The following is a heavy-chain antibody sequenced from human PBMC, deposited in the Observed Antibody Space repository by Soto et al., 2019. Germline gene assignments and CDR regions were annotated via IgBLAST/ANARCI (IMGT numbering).Heavy chain of an antibody. D-gene: IGHD4-17*01. Sequence: QITLKESGPTLVRPAQTLTLTCDFSGFSLSTYDMGVAWIRQPPVKALEWLALIYWDDDKRYSPSLKDRLAISKDTSSNQVVLTITNMDPGDTATYFCAHAGDYDLLTFDHWGPGTLVTVSS. J-gene: IGHJ4*02. CDR1: GFSLSTYDMG. CDR3: AHAGDYDLLTFDH. CDR2: IYWDDDK. V-gene: IGHV2-5*02.